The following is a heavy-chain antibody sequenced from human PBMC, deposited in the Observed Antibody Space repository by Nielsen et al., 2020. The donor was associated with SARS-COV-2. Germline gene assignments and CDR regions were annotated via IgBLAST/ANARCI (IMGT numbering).Heavy chain of an antibody. CDR1: GFTFSSYA. Sequence: GGSLRLSCAASGFTFSSYAMSWVRQAPGKGLEWVAVISYDGSNKYYADSVKGRFTISRDNSKNTLYLQMNSLRAEDTAVYYCAKEGFWSGYPSYYYYYGMDVWGQGTTVTVSS. V-gene: IGHV3-30-3*01. D-gene: IGHD3-3*01. CDR2: ISYDGSNK. J-gene: IGHJ6*02. CDR3: AKEGFWSGYPSYYYYYGMDV.